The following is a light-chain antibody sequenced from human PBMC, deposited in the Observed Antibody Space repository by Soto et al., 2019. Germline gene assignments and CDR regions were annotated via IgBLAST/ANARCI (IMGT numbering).Light chain of an antibody. J-gene: IGLJ3*02. Sequence: QSALTQPRSVSGSPGQSVTISCTGTSSDVGGYNYVSWYQQYAGKTPKLLIYDVSKRPSGVPDRFSGSKSGTSASLAISGLRSEDEADYYCAAWDDSLSGWVFGGGTKVTVL. CDR1: SSDVGGYNY. CDR2: DVS. V-gene: IGLV2-11*01. CDR3: AAWDDSLSGWV.